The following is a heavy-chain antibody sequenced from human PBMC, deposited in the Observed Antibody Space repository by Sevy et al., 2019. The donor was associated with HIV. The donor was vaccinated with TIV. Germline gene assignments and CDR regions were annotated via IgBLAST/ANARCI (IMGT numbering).Heavy chain of an antibody. CDR2: ISYDGSNK. D-gene: IGHD3-22*01. CDR1: GFTFSTFT. Sequence: GGSLRLSCAASGFTFSTFTMHWVRQAPGKGLEWVAVISYDGSNKYYADSVKGRFTISRDNSKNTLYLQMNSVRAEDTAVYYWARGFFDISGDTYAGHYWGQGTLVTVSS. V-gene: IGHV3-30-3*01. CDR3: ARGFFDISGDTYAGHY. J-gene: IGHJ4*02.